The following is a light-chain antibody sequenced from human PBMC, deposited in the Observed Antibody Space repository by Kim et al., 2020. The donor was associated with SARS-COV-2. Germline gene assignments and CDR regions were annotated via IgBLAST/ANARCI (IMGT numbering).Light chain of an antibody. CDR1: SASIATNY. V-gene: IGLV6-57*03. Sequence: GKAVTVSCTRTSASIATNYLQWYHQRPGSAPTTVIYEDNQRPSGVPDRFSGSIDSSSNSASLTISGLKTEDEADYYCQSYDSSSVVFGGGTQLTVL. CDR3: QSYDSSSVV. CDR2: EDN. J-gene: IGLJ2*01.